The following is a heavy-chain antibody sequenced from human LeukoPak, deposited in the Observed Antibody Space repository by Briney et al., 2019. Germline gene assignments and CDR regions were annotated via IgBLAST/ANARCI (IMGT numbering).Heavy chain of an antibody. J-gene: IGHJ4*02. CDR1: GFTFSSYA. V-gene: IGHV3-23*01. Sequence: GGSLRLSCAASGFTFSSYAMSWVRQAPGKGLEWVSAISGSGGSTYYADSVKGRFTISRDNSKNTLYLQMNSLRAEDAAVYHCAKRTSGLMITFGGVIGAYFDYWGQGTLVTVSS. D-gene: IGHD3-16*02. CDR2: ISGSGGST. CDR3: AKRTSGLMITFGGVIGAYFDY.